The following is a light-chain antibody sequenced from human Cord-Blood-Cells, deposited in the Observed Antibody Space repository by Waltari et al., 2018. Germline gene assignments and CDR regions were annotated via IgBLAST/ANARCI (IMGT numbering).Light chain of an antibody. CDR1: QGISSA. Sequence: AIQLTQSPSSLSASVGDRVTITCRASQGISSALAWYQQKPGKAPKLLIYDASSLESGVPSRFSGSGSGTEFTLTISSLHPEDFATYYCQQLNSYPFTFGPGTKVDIK. J-gene: IGKJ3*01. V-gene: IGKV1-13*02. CDR2: DAS. CDR3: QQLNSYPFT.